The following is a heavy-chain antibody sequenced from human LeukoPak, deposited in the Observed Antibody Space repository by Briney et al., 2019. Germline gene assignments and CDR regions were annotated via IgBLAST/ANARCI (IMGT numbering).Heavy chain of an antibody. D-gene: IGHD3-22*01. CDR2: IYYSGST. V-gene: IGHV4-39*07. CDR1: GGSISSSSYY. CDR3: ARSTVSDSSGYPLLFDY. J-gene: IGHJ4*02. Sequence: PSETLSLTCTVSGGSISSSSYYWGWIRQPPGKGLEWIGSIYYSGSTYYNPSLKSRVTISVDTSKNQFSLKLSSVTAADTAVYYCARSTVSDSSGYPLLFDYWGQGTLVTVSS.